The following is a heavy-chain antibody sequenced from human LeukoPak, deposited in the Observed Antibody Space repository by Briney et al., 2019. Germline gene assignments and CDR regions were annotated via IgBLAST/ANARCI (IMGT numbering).Heavy chain of an antibody. CDR1: GGSFSGYY. D-gene: IGHD3-10*01. CDR3: ATDKISINAFDM. V-gene: IGHV4-34*01. Sequence: SETLSLTCAVYGGSFSGYYWSWIRQPPGKGLEWIGEINHSGSTNYNPSLKSRVTISVDTSKNQFSLKLSSVTAADTAVYYCATDKISINAFDMWGQGTLVTVSS. CDR2: INHSGST. J-gene: IGHJ3*02.